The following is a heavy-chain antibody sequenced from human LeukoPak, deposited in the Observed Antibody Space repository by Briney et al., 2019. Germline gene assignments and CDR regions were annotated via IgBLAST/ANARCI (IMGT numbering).Heavy chain of an antibody. CDR1: GYTFTGYY. CDR3: AREDGSYPYYYYGMDV. Sequence: ASVKVSCRASGYTFTGYYMHWVRQAPGKGLEWMGWINPNSGGTNYAQKFQCRVTMTRDTSISTAYMELSRLRSDDTAVYYCAREDGSYPYYYYGMDVWGQGTTVTVSS. J-gene: IGHJ6*02. CDR2: INPNSGGT. D-gene: IGHD1-26*01. V-gene: IGHV1-2*02.